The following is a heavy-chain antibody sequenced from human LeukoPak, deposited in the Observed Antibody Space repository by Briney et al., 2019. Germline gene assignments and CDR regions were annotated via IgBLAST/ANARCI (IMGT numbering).Heavy chain of an antibody. D-gene: IGHD2-21*01. CDR1: GGSISSSSYY. J-gene: IGHJ3*02. CDR3: ARSGSSDGGDAFDI. CDR2: IYYSGST. Sequence: SETLSLTCTVSGGSISSSSYYWGWIRQPPGKGLEWIGSIYYSGSTYYNPSLKGRVTISVDTSKNQFSLKLSSVTAADTAVYYCARSGSSDGGDAFDIWGQGTMVTVSS. V-gene: IGHV4-39*07.